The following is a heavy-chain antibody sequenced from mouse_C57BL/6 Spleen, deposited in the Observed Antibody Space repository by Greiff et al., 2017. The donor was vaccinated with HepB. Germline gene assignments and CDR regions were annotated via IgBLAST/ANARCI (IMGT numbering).Heavy chain of an antibody. CDR1: GFTFSDYG. J-gene: IGHJ4*01. CDR3: ARKITTVVAPMDY. CDR2: ISSGSSTI. V-gene: IGHV5-17*01. Sequence: EVKVVESGGGLVKPGGSLKLSCAASGFTFSDYGMHWVRQAPEKGLEWVAYISSGSSTIYYADTVKGRCTISRDNAKNTLFLQMTSLRSEDTAMYYCARKITTVVAPMDYWGQGTSVTVSS. D-gene: IGHD1-1*01.